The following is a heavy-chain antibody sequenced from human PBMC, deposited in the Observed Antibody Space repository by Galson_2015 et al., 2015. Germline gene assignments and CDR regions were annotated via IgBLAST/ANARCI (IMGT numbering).Heavy chain of an antibody. D-gene: IGHD3-10*01. Sequence: SLRLSCAASGFTFSSYWMSWVRQAPGKGLEWVANIKQDGSEKYYVDSVKGRFTISRDNAKNSLYLQMNSLRAEDTAVYYCARGGFGDSYYYGMDVWGQGTTVTVSS. J-gene: IGHJ6*02. CDR1: GFTFSSYW. V-gene: IGHV3-7*03. CDR3: ARGGFGDSYYYGMDV. CDR2: IKQDGSEK.